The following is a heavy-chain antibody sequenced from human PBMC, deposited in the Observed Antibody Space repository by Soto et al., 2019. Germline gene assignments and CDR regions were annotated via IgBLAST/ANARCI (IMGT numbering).Heavy chain of an antibody. CDR3: ARVSVGATSAFDI. V-gene: IGHV4-38-2*01. J-gene: IGHJ3*02. Sequence: SETLSLTCAVSDYSISSGYYWGWIRQPPGKGLEWIGSIYHSGNTYYNPSLKRRASIAVDTSKNQFSLKLSSVAAADTAVYYCARVSVGATSAFDIWGQGTMVTVSS. CDR2: IYHSGNT. D-gene: IGHD1-26*01. CDR1: DYSISSGYY.